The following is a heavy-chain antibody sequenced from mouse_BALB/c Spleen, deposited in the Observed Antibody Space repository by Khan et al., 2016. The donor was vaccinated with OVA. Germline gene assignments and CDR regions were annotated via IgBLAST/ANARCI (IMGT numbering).Heavy chain of an antibody. J-gene: IGHJ3*01. D-gene: IGHD2-14*01. V-gene: IGHV1-7*01. Sequence: QVQLQQSGAELAKPGASVKMSCKASGYTFTSYWMHWVKQRPGQGLEWIGYINPSTGYSEYNQKFKDKATLTADKSSSTAYMQLSSLTSDDSAVYYWANQGRTSAWFAYWGQGTLVTVSA. CDR1: GYTFTSYW. CDR3: ANQGRTSAWFAY. CDR2: INPSTGYS.